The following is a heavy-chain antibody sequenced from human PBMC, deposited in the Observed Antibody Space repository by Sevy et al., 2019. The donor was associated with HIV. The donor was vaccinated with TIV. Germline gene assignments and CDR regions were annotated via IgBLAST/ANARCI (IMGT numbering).Heavy chain of an antibody. J-gene: IGHJ2*01. CDR3: VSYRSGYYWYFDL. Sequence: QSQTLSLTCAISGDSVSSNSAAWTWIRQSPSRGLEWLGRTYYRSKWYSDYADSVKRRLTITPDTSKNQISLQLHSVTPEDTAVYYCVSYRSGYYWYFDLWGRGTLVTVSS. CDR1: GDSVSSNSAA. V-gene: IGHV6-1*01. CDR2: TYYRSKWYS. D-gene: IGHD6-19*01.